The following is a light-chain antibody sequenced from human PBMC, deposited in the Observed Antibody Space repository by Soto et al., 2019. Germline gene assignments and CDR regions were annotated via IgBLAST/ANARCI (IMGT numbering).Light chain of an antibody. CDR2: DTS. Sequence: EIVMTQSPSTLSVSPGDRATLSCRAGQNIHTNLAWYQQKPGQTPRLLIYDTSTRATGVPARFSGSRSGTEFTLTINSLQSEDFAVYYCQRYNNWPLTFGGGTKVDIK. CDR1: QNIHTN. J-gene: IGKJ4*01. CDR3: QRYNNWPLT. V-gene: IGKV3-15*01.